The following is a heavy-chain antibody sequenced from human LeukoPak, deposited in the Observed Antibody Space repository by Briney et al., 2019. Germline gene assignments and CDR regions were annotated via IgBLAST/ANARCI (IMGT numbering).Heavy chain of an antibody. CDR1: GYTFTSYY. CDR2: INPSGGST. V-gene: IGHV1-46*01. Sequence: ASVKVSCKASGYTFTSYYMHWVRQAPGQGLEWMGIINPSGGSTSYAQKSQGRVTMTRDMSTSTVYMELSSLRSEDTAVYYCARDGSAGAVPAASWFDPWGQGTLVTVSS. CDR3: ARDGSAGAVPAASWFDP. D-gene: IGHD2-2*01. J-gene: IGHJ5*02.